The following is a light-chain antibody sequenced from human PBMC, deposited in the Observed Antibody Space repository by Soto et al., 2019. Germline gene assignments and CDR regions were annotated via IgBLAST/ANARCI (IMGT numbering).Light chain of an antibody. V-gene: IGKV3-20*01. Sequence: ILSAQSPATLSFSPGERATPPCRASQSVSIKLAWYQQKPGQAPRLLIYGASNRATGIPDRFSGSGSGTDFTLTISRLEPEDFAVYYCQQYGSSGTFGQGTKVDIK. CDR2: GAS. CDR3: QQYGSSGT. J-gene: IGKJ1*01. CDR1: QSVSIK.